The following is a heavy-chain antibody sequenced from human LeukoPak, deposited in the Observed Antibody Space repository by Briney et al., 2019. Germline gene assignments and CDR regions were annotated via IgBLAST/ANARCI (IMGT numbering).Heavy chain of an antibody. CDR2: IRYDGSNK. Sequence: LAGGSLRLSCTASGFTFSSYGMHWVRQAPGKGLDWVAFIRYDGSNKYYADSVKGRFTISRDNSKNTPYLQMNSLRAEDTAVYYCAKPSIAVAGTLYFDFWGQGTLVTVSS. V-gene: IGHV3-30*02. CDR3: AKPSIAVAGTLYFDF. CDR1: GFTFSSYG. J-gene: IGHJ4*02. D-gene: IGHD6-19*01.